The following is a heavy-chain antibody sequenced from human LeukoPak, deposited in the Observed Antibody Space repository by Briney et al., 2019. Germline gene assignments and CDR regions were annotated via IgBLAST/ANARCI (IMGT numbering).Heavy chain of an antibody. CDR1: GGSISSYY. J-gene: IGHJ3*02. CDR2: INYSETT. V-gene: IGHV4-59*01. CDR3: ARGIFGMVINGFDI. D-gene: IGHD3-3*01. Sequence: TSETLSLTCTVSGGSISSYYWSWIRQPPGKGLEWIGYINYSETTNYNPSLKRRVTISVDTSKNQFSLRLSSVTAADTAVYYCARGIFGMVINGFDIWGQGTMVTVSS.